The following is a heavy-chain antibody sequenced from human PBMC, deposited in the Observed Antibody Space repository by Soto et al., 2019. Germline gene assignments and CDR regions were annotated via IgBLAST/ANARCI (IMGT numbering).Heavy chain of an antibody. CDR1: GYTFTGYY. Sequence: ASVKVSCKASGYTFTGYYMHWVRQAPRQGLEWMGWINPNSGGTNYAQKFQGWVTMTRDTSISTAYMELNSLRAEDTALYFCRQSSSSRPDFAYRMDVWGQGTTVTVSS. D-gene: IGHD6-6*01. CDR3: RQSSSSRPDFAYRMDV. CDR2: INPNSGGT. J-gene: IGHJ6*02. V-gene: IGHV1-2*04.